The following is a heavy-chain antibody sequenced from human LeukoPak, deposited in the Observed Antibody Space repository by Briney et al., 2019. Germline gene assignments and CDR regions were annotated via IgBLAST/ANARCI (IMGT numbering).Heavy chain of an antibody. D-gene: IGHD3-22*01. CDR1: GYTFTGYY. CDR2: INPNSGGT. J-gene: IGHJ4*02. Sequence: ASVKVSCKASGYTFTGYYMHWVRQAPGQGLEWMGWINPNSGGTNYAQNFQGRVTMTRDTSISTAYMELSRLRSDDTAVYYCARASKPYYYDSSGYYYSYYFDYWGQGTLVTVSS. V-gene: IGHV1-2*02. CDR3: ARASKPYYYDSSGYYYSYYFDY.